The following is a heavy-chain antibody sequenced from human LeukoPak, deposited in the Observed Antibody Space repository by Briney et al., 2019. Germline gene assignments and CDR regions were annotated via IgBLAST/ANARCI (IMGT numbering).Heavy chain of an antibody. CDR1: GGSISSYY. CDR2: IYYSGST. CDR3: ARATITIFGVVGAFDI. V-gene: IGHV4-59*01. Sequence: SETLSLTCTVSGGSISSYYWSWIRQPPGKGLKWIGYIYYSGSTNYNPSLKSRVTISVDTSKNQFSLKLSSVTAADTAVYYCARATITIFGVVGAFDIWGQGTMVTVSS. D-gene: IGHD3-3*01. J-gene: IGHJ3*02.